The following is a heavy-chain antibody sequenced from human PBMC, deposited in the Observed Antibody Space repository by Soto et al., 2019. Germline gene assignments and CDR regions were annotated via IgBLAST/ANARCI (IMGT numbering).Heavy chain of an antibody. D-gene: IGHD3-22*01. V-gene: IGHV4-34*01. CDR1: GGSFTGYY. CDR3: ARYDSSGYYWPYYYYGMDV. Sequence: SETLSLTCAVYGGSFTGYYWTWIRQTPGKGLEWIGEINYRGSSYYNPSLESRISMAVDTSKNQFSLKLRSVTAADTAVYYFARYDSSGYYWPYYYYGMDVWGQGTTVTVS. J-gene: IGHJ6*02. CDR2: INYRGSS.